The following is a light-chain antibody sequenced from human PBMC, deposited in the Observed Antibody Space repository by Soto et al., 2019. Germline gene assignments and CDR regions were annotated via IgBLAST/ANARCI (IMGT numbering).Light chain of an antibody. J-gene: IGLJ2*01. V-gene: IGLV1-40*01. CDR2: GNS. Sequence: QHVLTQPPSVSGAPGQRVTISCTGSSSNIGAGYDVHWYQQLPGTAPKLLIYGNSNRPSGVPDRFSGSKSGTSASLAITGLQADDEADYYCQSYDSSLSVVFGGGTKVTVL. CDR3: QSYDSSLSVV. CDR1: SSNIGAGYD.